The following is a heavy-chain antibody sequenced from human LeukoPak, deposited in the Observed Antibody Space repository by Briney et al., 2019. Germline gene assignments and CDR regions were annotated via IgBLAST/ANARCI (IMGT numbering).Heavy chain of an antibody. V-gene: IGHV1-69*04. Sequence: GASVKVSCKASGGTFSSHAISWVRQAPGQGLEWMGRIIPILGIANYAQKFQGRVTITADKSTSTAYMELSSLRSEDTAVYYCARLSPNWGFDYWGQGTLVTVSS. CDR3: ARLSPNWGFDY. CDR1: GGTFSSHA. CDR2: IIPILGIA. D-gene: IGHD7-27*01. J-gene: IGHJ4*02.